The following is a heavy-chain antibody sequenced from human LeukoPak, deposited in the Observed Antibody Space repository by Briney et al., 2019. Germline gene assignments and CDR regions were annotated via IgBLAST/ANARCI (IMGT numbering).Heavy chain of an antibody. CDR1: GFTFSNYA. Sequence: PGGSLRLSCAASGFTFSNYAMSWVRQAPGKGLEWVSTISGSGGSTYYADSVKGQFTISRDNSKNTLYLQMNSLRAVDTAVYYCAKEEWLLAVYFDYWGQGTLVTVSS. V-gene: IGHV3-23*01. CDR3: AKEEWLLAVYFDY. D-gene: IGHD3-3*01. CDR2: ISGSGGST. J-gene: IGHJ4*02.